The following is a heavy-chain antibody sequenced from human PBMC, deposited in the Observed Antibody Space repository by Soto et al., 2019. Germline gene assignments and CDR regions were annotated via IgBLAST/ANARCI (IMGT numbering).Heavy chain of an antibody. CDR3: ARAYHVRYFDWLSPGY. V-gene: IGHV3-30*04. Sequence: QVQLVESGGGVVQPGWSLRLSCAASGFTFSTYAMHWVRQAPGKGLECVAVISYDGRNKDYADSVKGRFTISSDHSENTLFLQMNSLRAEDTAVYYCARAYHVRYFDWLSPGYWGQGTLVTVSS. J-gene: IGHJ4*02. CDR1: GFTFSTYA. CDR2: ISYDGRNK. D-gene: IGHD3-9*01.